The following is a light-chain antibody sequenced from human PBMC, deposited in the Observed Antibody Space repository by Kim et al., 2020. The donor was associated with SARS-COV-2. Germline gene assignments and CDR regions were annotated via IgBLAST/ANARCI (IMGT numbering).Light chain of an antibody. J-gene: IGLJ2*01. CDR3: QVWDSRTANVV. CDR2: RDN. Sequence: SYELTQPLSVSVALGQTARITCGGNNIGSENVHWYQQKPGQAPVVVIYRDNNRPSGIPERFSGSNSENTATLTISRAQAGDEAEDYCQVWDSRTANVVCGGGTKVTVL. V-gene: IGLV3-9*01. CDR1: NIGSEN.